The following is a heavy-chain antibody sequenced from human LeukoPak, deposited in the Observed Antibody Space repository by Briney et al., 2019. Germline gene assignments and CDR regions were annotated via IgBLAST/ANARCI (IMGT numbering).Heavy chain of an antibody. Sequence: PGGSLRLSCAASGLTFRNYGIHWVRQAPGKGLEWVAVIWYHGDNKYYADSVKGRFIVSRDNSKNTLYLQMHSLRAEDSAVYYCATGGGSHPALRDRSSGSYRPHDFWGQGTLVTVSS. J-gene: IGHJ4*02. D-gene: IGHD6-19*01. CDR3: ATGGGSHPALRDRSSGSYRPHDF. CDR2: IWYHGDNK. V-gene: IGHV3-33*01. CDR1: GLTFRNYG.